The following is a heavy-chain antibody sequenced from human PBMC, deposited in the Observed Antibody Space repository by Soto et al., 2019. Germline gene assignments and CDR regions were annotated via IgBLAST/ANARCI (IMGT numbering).Heavy chain of an antibody. CDR3: AKVGVDRDRKITIFGVVIGAGAFDI. V-gene: IGHV4-31*03. CDR1: GGSISSGGYY. Sequence: PSETLSLTCTVSGGSISSGGYYWSWIRQHPGKGLEWIGYIYYSGSTYYNPSLKSRVTISVDTSKNQFSLKLSSVTAEDTAVYYCAKVGVDRDRKITIFGVVIGAGAFDIWGQGTMVTVSS. D-gene: IGHD3-3*01. CDR2: IYYSGST. J-gene: IGHJ3*02.